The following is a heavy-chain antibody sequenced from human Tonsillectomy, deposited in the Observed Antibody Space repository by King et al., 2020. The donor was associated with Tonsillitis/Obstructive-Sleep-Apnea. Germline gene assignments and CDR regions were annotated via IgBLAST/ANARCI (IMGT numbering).Heavy chain of an antibody. CDR2: ISGYNGNT. CDR3: ARDLAYCSNTTGYYYMDV. CDR1: GYTFTSYG. Sequence: QLVQSGAEVKKPGASVKVSCKASGYTFTSYGISWVRQAPGQGLEWMAWISGYNGNTKYAQKLQGRVTMTTDTSTSTAYMELRSLRSDDTAVYYCARDLAYCSNTTGYYYMDVWGKGTTVTVSS. V-gene: IGHV1-18*01. J-gene: IGHJ6*03. D-gene: IGHD2-2*01.